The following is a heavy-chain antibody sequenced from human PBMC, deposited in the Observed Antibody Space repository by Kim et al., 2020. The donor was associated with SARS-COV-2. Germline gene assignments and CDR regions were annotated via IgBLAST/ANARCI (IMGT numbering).Heavy chain of an antibody. V-gene: IGHV1-69*04. CDR3: VSDTPNGFADS. CDR2: IIPTLNVA. J-gene: IGHJ4*02. D-gene: IGHD2-8*01. CDR1: GGTFSTYG. Sequence: SVKVSCKASGGTFSTYGVSWVRQAPGQGLEWIGRIIPTLNVATYAQKFQHRATISADKSTNTAYLDLTSLRSDDTAFYFCVSDTPNGFADSWGQGTLVT.